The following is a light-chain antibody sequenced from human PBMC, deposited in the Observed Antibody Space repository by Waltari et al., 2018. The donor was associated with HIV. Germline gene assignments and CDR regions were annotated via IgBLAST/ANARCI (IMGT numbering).Light chain of an antibody. Sequence: DIQMTQSPSPLSASVGDRVTITCRTSQTINNYLNWYRQKPGKAPNLLIYGASSLQSGVPSRFSGSGSGTDFTLTISSLQPEDSATYYCQQSYSVPLTFGGGTKVEI. CDR3: QQSYSVPLT. J-gene: IGKJ4*01. CDR1: QTINNY. V-gene: IGKV1-39*01. CDR2: GAS.